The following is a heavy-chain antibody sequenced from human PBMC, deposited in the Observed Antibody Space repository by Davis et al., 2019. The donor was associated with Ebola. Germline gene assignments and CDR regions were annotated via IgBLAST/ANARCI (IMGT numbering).Heavy chain of an antibody. CDR1: GYTFTSYD. J-gene: IGHJ5*02. Sequence: AASVTVSCKASGYTFTSYDINWVRQATGQGLEWMGWISAYNGNTNYAQKFQGRVTLTADKATNTAYMELSGLRFDDTAVYYCARGKWFDPWGQGTLVSVTS. CDR2: ISAYNGNT. V-gene: IGHV1-18*01. CDR3: ARGKWFDP.